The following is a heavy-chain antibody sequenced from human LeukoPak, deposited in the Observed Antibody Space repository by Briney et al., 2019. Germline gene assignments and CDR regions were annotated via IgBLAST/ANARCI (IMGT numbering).Heavy chain of an antibody. D-gene: IGHD3-9*01. J-gene: IGHJ6*02. CDR3: ARVGGDILSGHRTGYYYAMAV. CDR1: GFTFTRYA. V-gene: IGHV3-30*04. Sequence: GGSLRLSCAASGFTFTRYAMYWVRQAPGKGLEWVALISYDASNKYYADSVKGRFTISRDNSKNTVYLQMNSPRAEDTAVYYCARVGGDILSGHRTGYYYAMAVWGQGTTVTVSS. CDR2: ISYDASNK.